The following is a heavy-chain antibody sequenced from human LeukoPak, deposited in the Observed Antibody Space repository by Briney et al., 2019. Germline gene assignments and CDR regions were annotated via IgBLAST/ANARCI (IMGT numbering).Heavy chain of an antibody. CDR3: ASYRIAAAGTGAFDI. V-gene: IGHV1-2*06. J-gene: IGHJ3*02. CDR2: INPNSGGT. D-gene: IGHD6-13*01. CDR1: GYTFTGYY. Sequence: ASVKVSCKASGYTFTGYYMHWVRQAPGQGLEWMGRINPNSGGTNCAQKFQGRVTMTRDTSISTAYMELSRLRSDDTAVYYCASYRIAAAGTGAFDIWGQGTMVTVSS.